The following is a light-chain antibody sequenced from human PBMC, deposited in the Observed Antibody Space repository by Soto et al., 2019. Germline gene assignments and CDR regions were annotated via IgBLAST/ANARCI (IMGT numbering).Light chain of an antibody. CDR2: GAS. J-gene: IGKJ4*01. CDR1: QSVSSSY. Sequence: EVVLTQSPGTLPLSPGERATLSCRASQSVSSSYLAWYQQKPGQAPRLLIYGASNRATGIPDRFSGSGSGTDFTLTIGRLEPEDFAVYYCQQVKTYPRTFGGGTKVEIK. CDR3: QQVKTYPRT. V-gene: IGKV3-20*01.